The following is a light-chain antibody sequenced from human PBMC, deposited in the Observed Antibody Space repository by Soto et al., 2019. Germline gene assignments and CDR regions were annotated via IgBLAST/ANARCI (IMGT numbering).Light chain of an antibody. V-gene: IGKV3-15*01. CDR3: QQYNNWPGIT. CDR2: GAS. J-gene: IGKJ5*01. CDR1: QSVSSN. Sequence: EIVMTQSPSTVSVSPWERAALSCVASQSVSSNLAWYQQKPGQAPRLLIYGASTRATGIPARFSGSGSGTEFTLTISSLQSEDFAVYYCQQYNNWPGITFGQGTRLEIK.